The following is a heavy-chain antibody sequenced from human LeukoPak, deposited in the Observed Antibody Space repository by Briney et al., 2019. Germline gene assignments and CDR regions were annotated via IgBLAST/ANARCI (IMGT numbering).Heavy chain of an antibody. Sequence: ASVKVSCKASGFTFSGYYMHWVRQAPGQGLEWMAWISPNSGGTNYVQRFQGRVTVTRDTSISTDYKEISGLTSDDTALYYRAREPSGSGGYDYWGQGTLVTVSS. J-gene: IGHJ4*02. D-gene: IGHD3-10*01. CDR3: AREPSGSGGYDY. CDR2: ISPNSGGT. CDR1: GFTFSGYY. V-gene: IGHV1-2*02.